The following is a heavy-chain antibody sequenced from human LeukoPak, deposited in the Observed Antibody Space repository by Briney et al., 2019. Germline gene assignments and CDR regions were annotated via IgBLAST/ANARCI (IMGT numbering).Heavy chain of an antibody. CDR3: GGAPGVPAAGATFDY. CDR2: ISGSGGST. D-gene: IGHD2-2*01. CDR1: GFTFSSYA. Sequence: PGGSLRLSCAASGFTFSSYAMSWVRQAPGKGLEWVSAISGSGGSTYYADSVKGRFTISRDSSKNTLYLQMNSLRAEDTAVYYCGGAPGVPAAGATFDYWGQGTLVTVSS. J-gene: IGHJ4*02. V-gene: IGHV3-23*01.